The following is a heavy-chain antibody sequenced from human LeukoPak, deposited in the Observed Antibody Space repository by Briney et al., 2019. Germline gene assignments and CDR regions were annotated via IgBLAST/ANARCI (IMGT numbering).Heavy chain of an antibody. J-gene: IGHJ3*02. CDR1: GGSISSYY. D-gene: IGHD1-26*01. V-gene: IGHV4-4*07. CDR2: IYTSGST. CDR3: ARAFSRPVARVVVGEEGLYAFDI. Sequence: SETLSLTCTVSGGSISSYYWSWIRQPAGKGLEWIGRIYTSGSTNYNPSLKSRVTISVDTSKNQFSLKLSSVTAADTAVYYCARAFSRPVARVVVGEEGLYAFDIWGQGTMVTVSS.